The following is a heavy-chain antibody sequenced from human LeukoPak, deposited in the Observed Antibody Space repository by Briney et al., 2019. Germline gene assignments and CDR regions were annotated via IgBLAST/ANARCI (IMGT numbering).Heavy chain of an antibody. D-gene: IGHD5-12*01. Sequence: ASVKVSCKASGYTFTSYGISWVRQAPGRGLEWMGWISAYNGNTNYAQKLQGRVTMTTDTSTSTAYMELRSLRSDDTAVYYCARDTGYGGYAGGFDYWGQGTLVTVSS. CDR2: ISAYNGNT. V-gene: IGHV1-18*01. J-gene: IGHJ4*02. CDR1: GYTFTSYG. CDR3: ARDTGYGGYAGGFDY.